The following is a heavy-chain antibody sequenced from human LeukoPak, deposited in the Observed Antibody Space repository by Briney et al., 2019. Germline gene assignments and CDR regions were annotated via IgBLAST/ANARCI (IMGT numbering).Heavy chain of an antibody. CDR3: AGQYGDYRTIDY. CDR2: INHSGST. Sequence: SETLSLTCAVYGGSFSGYYWSWIRQPPGKGLEWIGEINHSGSTNYNPSLKSRVTISVDTSKNQFSLKLSSVTAADTAVYYCAGQYGDYRTIDYWGQGTLVTVSS. V-gene: IGHV4-34*01. D-gene: IGHD4-17*01. J-gene: IGHJ4*02. CDR1: GGSFSGYY.